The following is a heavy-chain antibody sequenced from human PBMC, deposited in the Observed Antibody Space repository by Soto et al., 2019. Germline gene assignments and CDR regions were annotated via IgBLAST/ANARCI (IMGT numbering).Heavy chain of an antibody. CDR3: ARVTAMENYYYYYGMDV. V-gene: IGHV1-69*01. CDR1: GGTFSSYA. D-gene: IGHD5-18*01. CDR2: IIPIFGTA. Sequence: QVQLVQSGAEVKKPGSSVKVSCKASGGTFSSYAISWVRQAPGQGLEWMGGIIPIFGTANYAQKFQGRVTITADESTSTAYMELSSLRSEDTAAYYCARVTAMENYYYYYGMDVWGQGTTVTVSS. J-gene: IGHJ6*02.